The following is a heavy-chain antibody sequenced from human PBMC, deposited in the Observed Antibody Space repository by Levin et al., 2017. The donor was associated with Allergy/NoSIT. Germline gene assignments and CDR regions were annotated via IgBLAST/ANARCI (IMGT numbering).Heavy chain of an antibody. D-gene: IGHD4-23*01. J-gene: IGHJ4*02. Sequence: GESLKISCAASGFTFSNHAMSWVRQAPGKGLEWISSIRGNGGSKDYADSVKGRFTISRDNSKNTLYLQMNSLRAEDTAVYYCGRLVYGGNSVARIDYWGQGTLVTVSS. V-gene: IGHV3-23*01. CDR3: GRLVYGGNSVARIDY. CDR2: IRGNGGSK. CDR1: GFTFSNHA.